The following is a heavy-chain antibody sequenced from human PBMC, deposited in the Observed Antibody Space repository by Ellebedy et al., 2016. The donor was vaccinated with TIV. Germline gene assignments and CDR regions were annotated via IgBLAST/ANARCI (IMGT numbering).Heavy chain of an antibody. D-gene: IGHD6-19*01. CDR2: VSYDGRNK. J-gene: IGHJ4*02. Sequence: GESLKISXAASGFTFRTSNMHWVRQAPGKGLEWVALVSYDGRNKEYTDSVKGRFTISRDKSKNTVSLQMNSLRAEDTAEYYCARDIHSSGWYDGFDYWGQGTLVTVSS. CDR1: GFTFRTSN. CDR3: ARDIHSSGWYDGFDY. V-gene: IGHV3-30*03.